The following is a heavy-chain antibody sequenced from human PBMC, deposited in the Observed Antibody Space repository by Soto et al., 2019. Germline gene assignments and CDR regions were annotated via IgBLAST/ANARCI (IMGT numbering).Heavy chain of an antibody. CDR1: GYSFTSYW. CDR3: ARPFDTSGWYDH. V-gene: IGHV5-51*01. Sequence: GESLKISCKGSGYSFTSYWIAWVRQMPGKGLECMGIIYPGDSDTRYSPSFEGQVTISADKSTNTAYLQWSSLKASDSAMYYCARPFDTSGWYDHWGQGTLVTVSS. D-gene: IGHD6-19*01. J-gene: IGHJ5*02. CDR2: IYPGDSDT.